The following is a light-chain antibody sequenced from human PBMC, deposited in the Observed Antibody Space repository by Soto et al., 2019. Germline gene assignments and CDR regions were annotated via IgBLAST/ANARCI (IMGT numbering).Light chain of an antibody. J-gene: IGKJ5*01. CDR2: GAS. V-gene: IGKV3-15*01. CDR3: QHYNNWAIT. CDR1: HSAGHN. Sequence: IVMTQAPATLSVSPGETATISCRASHSAGHNLAWYQQKPGQTPRLLIYGASTRATGIPVRFIGSGSGTEFTLTISSLQSEDFAVYYCQHYNNWAITFGQGTRLEIK.